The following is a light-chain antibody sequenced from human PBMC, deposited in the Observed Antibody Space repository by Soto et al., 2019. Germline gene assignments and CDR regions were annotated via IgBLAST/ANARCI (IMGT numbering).Light chain of an antibody. CDR1: QDIDNY. CDR3: QKLNGDPPFT. V-gene: IGKV1-9*01. Sequence: IQLTQSPSSLSASVGDRVTFTCRASQDIDNYLGWYQQMPGKAPKLLISAAATLQTGVPPRFSGSGSGTEFTLTISGLQTEDFATYFCQKLNGDPPFTFGPGTTVEIK. CDR2: AAA. J-gene: IGKJ3*01.